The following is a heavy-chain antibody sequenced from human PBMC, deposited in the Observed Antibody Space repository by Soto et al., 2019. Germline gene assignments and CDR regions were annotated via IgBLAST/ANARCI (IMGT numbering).Heavy chain of an antibody. Sequence: SETLSLTCTVSGGSISSYYWSWIRQPPGKGLEWIGYIYYSGSTNYNPSLKSRVTISVDTSKNQFSLKLSSVTAADTAVYYCASLPLAAAAPIVTPPHYYYYGMDVWGQGPTVTVSS. CDR3: ASLPLAAAAPIVTPPHYYYYGMDV. V-gene: IGHV4-59*01. CDR1: GGSISSYY. D-gene: IGHD6-25*01. CDR2: IYYSGST. J-gene: IGHJ6*02.